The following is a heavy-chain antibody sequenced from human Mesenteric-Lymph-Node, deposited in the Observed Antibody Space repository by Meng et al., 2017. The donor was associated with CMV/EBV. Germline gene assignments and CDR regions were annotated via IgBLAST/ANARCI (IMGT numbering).Heavy chain of an antibody. V-gene: IGHV4-39*07. J-gene: IGHJ4*02. D-gene: IGHD5-18*01. CDR1: GGSISSSSYY. Sequence: SETLSLTCSVSGGSISSSSYYWGWIRQPPGRGLEWIGSIYYSGSAYYNPSLKSRATISVDTSKNQFSLKLSSVTAADTAVYYCARGRIEGLWHWGQGTLVTVSS. CDR2: IYYSGSA. CDR3: ARGRIEGLWH.